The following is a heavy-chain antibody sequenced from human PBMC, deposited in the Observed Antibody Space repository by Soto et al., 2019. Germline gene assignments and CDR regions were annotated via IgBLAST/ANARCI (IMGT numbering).Heavy chain of an antibody. J-gene: IGHJ5*02. CDR2: IYYSGST. V-gene: IGHV4-39*01. CDR3: ARHVVVVTAIHNWFDP. D-gene: IGHD2-21*02. Sequence: SETLSLTCTVSGGSISSSSYYWGWIRQPPGKGLEWIGSIYYSGSTYYNPSLKSRVTISVDTSKNQFSLRLSSVTAADTAVYYCARHVVVVTAIHNWFDPWGQGTLVTVSS. CDR1: GGSISSSSYY.